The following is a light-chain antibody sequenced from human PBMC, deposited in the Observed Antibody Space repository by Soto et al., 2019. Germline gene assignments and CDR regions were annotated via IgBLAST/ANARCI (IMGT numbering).Light chain of an antibody. J-gene: IGKJ1*01. CDR1: QSVSSSY. V-gene: IGKV3D-20*01. Sequence: ESELTQAAANLPLTRGETANIYRGASQSVSSSYLAWYQQKPGLAPRLLIYDASSRATGIPDRFSGSGSGTDFTLTISRLEPEDFAVYYCQQYGSSPRGTFGQGTKVDIK. CDR2: DAS. CDR3: QQYGSSPRGT.